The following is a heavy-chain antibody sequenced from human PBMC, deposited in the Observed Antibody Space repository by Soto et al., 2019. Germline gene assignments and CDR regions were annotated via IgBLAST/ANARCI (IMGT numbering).Heavy chain of an antibody. V-gene: IGHV4-34*01. CDR1: GGSFSGYY. CDR3: ARGFRIPRAYGMDV. J-gene: IGHJ6*02. D-gene: IGHD2-15*01. Sequence: SETLSLTCAVYGGSFSGYYWSWIRQPPGKGLEWIGEINHSGSTNYNPSLKSRVTISVDTSKNQFSLKLSSVTAADTAVYYCARGFRIPRAYGMDVWGQGTTVTVSS. CDR2: INHSGST.